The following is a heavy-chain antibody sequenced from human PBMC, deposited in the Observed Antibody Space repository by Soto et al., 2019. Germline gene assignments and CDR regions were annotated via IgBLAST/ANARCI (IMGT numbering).Heavy chain of an antibody. D-gene: IGHD3-10*01. Sequence: GGSLRLSCAASGFPFSSYAMSWVRQAPGKGLEWVSAISGSGGSTYYADSVKGRFTISRDNSKNTLYLQMNSLRAEDTAVYYCAKDINSRISFDYWGQGTLVTVSS. CDR3: AKDINSRISFDY. CDR1: GFPFSSYA. CDR2: ISGSGGST. J-gene: IGHJ4*02. V-gene: IGHV3-23*01.